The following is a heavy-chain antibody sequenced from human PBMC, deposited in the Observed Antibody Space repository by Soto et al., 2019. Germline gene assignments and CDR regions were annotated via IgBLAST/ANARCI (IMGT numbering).Heavy chain of an antibody. V-gene: IGHV4-61*01. Sequence: SETLSLTCTVSGGSFKSGSYSWSWIRQPPGKGLEWIGYVYHTGSTYYNPSLKSRVTISVDTSKNQFSLKLSSVTAADTAVYYCARDHVQVVPAAISGNWFDPWGQGTLVTVSS. CDR1: GGSFKSGSYS. D-gene: IGHD2-2*02. CDR2: VYHTGST. J-gene: IGHJ5*02. CDR3: ARDHVQVVPAAISGNWFDP.